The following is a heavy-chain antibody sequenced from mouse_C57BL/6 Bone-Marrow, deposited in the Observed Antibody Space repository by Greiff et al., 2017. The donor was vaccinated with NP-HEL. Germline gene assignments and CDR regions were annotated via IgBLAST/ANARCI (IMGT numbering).Heavy chain of an antibody. J-gene: IGHJ1*03. D-gene: IGHD1-1*01. V-gene: IGHV1-55*01. Sequence: QVQLQQPGAELVKPGASVKMSCKASGYTFTSYWITWVKQRPGQGLEWIGDIYPGSGSTNYNEKFKGKATLTVDTSSSTAYMQLSSLTSEDSAVYYGARSGGSSYLYWYFGVWGTGTTVTVAS. CDR1: GYTFTSYW. CDR2: IYPGSGST. CDR3: ARSGGSSYLYWYFGV.